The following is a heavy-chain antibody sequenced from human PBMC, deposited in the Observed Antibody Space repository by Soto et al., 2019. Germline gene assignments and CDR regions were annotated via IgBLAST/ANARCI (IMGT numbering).Heavy chain of an antibody. Sequence: EVQLVESGGGLVQPGGSLRLSCAPSGFTFSDHYLEWVRQAPGKGLEWVGRSRNRAQSYTTEYAASVKGRFTISRDDSKNSLYLQVHSLTTDDTAVYYCVLWVRGVIKYWGQGTLVTVSS. CDR3: VLWVRGVIKY. J-gene: IGHJ4*02. CDR2: SRNRAQSYTT. D-gene: IGHD3-10*01. CDR1: GFTFSDHY. V-gene: IGHV3-72*01.